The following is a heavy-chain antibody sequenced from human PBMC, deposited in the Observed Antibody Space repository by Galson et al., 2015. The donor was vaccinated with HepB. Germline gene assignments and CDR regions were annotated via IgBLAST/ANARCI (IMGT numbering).Heavy chain of an antibody. V-gene: IGHV3-30*18. D-gene: IGHD1-14*01. CDR3: AKDAGSSGISGMDV. J-gene: IGHJ6*02. Sequence: SLRLSCAASGITFSTYAMHWVRQAPGKGLEWVAVISYDGSNKYYADSVKGRFTISRDNSKNTLYLQMNSLRAEDTAVYYCAKDAGSSGISGMDVWGQGTTVTVSS. CDR2: ISYDGSNK. CDR1: GITFSTYA.